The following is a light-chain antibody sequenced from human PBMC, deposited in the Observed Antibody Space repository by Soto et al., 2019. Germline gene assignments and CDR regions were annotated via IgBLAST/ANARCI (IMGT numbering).Light chain of an antibody. J-gene: IGLJ1*01. CDR3: SSYTGGSPYV. CDR2: EVS. CDR1: SSDVGGYNY. V-gene: IGLV2-14*01. Sequence: QSALTQPASVSGSPGQSITISCTGTSSDVGGYNYVSWYQQHPGKAPKLMIYEVSNRPSGVSNRFSGSKSGNTASLTISGLQAEDEADYYCSSYTGGSPYVFGTGTKVTVL.